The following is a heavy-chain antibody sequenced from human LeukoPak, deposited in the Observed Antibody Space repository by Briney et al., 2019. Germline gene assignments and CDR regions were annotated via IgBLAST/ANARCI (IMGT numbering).Heavy chain of an antibody. CDR3: ARQTGSGLFILP. Sequence: SETLSLTCAVYGGSFSGYYWSWIRQPPGKGLEWIGSIYYSGNTYYNASLKSQVSISIDTSKNQFSLRLTSVTAADTAVYYCARQTGSGLFILPGGQGTLVTVSS. J-gene: IGHJ4*02. V-gene: IGHV4-34*01. CDR2: IYYSGNT. D-gene: IGHD3/OR15-3a*01. CDR1: GGSFSGYY.